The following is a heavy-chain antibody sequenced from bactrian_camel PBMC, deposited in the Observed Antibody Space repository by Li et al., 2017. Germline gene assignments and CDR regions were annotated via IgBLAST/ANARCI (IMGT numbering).Heavy chain of an antibody. Sequence: LVESGGGSVQAGGSLRLSCAFSGYTYSGNCMAWFRQAPGKEREGVATIYTGDGTTSYADSVKGRFTISQDNAQSTVYLQMNNLKPEDTAVYYCAAYIPPVTDVYRFCSEGICRCDATVSYRGHGTQVTVS. CDR2: IYTGDGTT. V-gene: IGHV3S25*01. CDR3: AAYIPPVTDVYRFCSEGICRCDATVSY. CDR1: GYTYSGNC. D-gene: IGHD8*01. J-gene: IGHJ4*01.